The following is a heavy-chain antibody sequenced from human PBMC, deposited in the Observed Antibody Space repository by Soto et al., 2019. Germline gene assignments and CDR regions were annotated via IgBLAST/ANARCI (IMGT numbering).Heavy chain of an antibody. CDR2: ISSSSSYI. CDR3: ARDWASGEQLVLPLGY. D-gene: IGHD6-6*01. Sequence: PGGSLRLSCAASRFTFSSYNMNWVRQAPGKGLEWVSSISSSSSYIYYADSVKGRFTISRDNAKNSLYLQMNSLRAEDTAVYYCARDWASGEQLVLPLGYWGQGTLVTVSS. V-gene: IGHV3-21*01. CDR1: RFTFSSYN. J-gene: IGHJ4*02.